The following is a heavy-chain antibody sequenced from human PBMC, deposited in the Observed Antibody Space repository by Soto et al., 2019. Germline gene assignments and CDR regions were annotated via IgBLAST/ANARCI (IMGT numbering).Heavy chain of an antibody. Sequence: EVQLLESGGGLLQPGGSLRLSCAASGFTYSNYAMSWVRQAPGKGLEWVSAISGSGGSTYYADSVKGRFTISRDNSKNTWYLQKNSLRAEDKAVDYGAKDTWGDYGVNSGFDDWGQGTLGTVSA. J-gene: IGHJ5*02. CDR2: ISGSGGST. V-gene: IGHV3-23*01. D-gene: IGHD4-17*01. CDR3: AKDTWGDYGVNSGFDD. CDR1: GFTYSNYA.